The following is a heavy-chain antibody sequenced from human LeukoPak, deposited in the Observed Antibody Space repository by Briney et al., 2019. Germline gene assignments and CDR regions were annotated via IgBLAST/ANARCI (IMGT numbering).Heavy chain of an antibody. Sequence: GGSLRLSCAASGFTFSSYAMSWVRQAPGKGLEWVANIKQDGSEKYYVDSVKGRFTTSRDNAKDSLYLQMNSLRAEDTAVYYCARGPPSYYDFWSGYYSSYYYYGMDVWGQGTTVTVSS. CDR3: ARGPPSYYDFWSGYYSSYYYYGMDV. D-gene: IGHD3-3*01. V-gene: IGHV3-7*01. J-gene: IGHJ6*02. CDR2: IKQDGSEK. CDR1: GFTFSSYA.